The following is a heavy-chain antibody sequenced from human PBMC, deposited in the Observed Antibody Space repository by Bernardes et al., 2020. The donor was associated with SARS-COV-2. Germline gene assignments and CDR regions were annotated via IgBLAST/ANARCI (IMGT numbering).Heavy chain of an antibody. CDR1: GYTLTSHG. D-gene: IGHD1-7*01. Sequence: ASVKVSCKASGYTLTSHGTSWVRQAPGQGLEWMGRISAYNGNTNYAQKLQGRVTMTTDTSTSTAYMELRSLRSDDTAVYYCARDYGDSWNWGYYYCGMDVWGQGTTVTVSS. V-gene: IGHV1-18*04. CDR3: ARDYGDSWNWGYYYCGMDV. J-gene: IGHJ6*02. CDR2: ISAYNGNT.